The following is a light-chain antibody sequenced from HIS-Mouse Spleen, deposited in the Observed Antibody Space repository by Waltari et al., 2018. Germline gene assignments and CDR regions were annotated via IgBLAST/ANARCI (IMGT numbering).Light chain of an antibody. V-gene: IGLV2-23*01. CDR3: RSYAGSSTYWV. CDR2: EGS. Sequence: QSALTQPASVSGSPGQSITLSCTGTSSDVGSYYLVSWYQQHPGKAPKLMIYEGSKRPSGVSNRFSGSKSGNTASLTISGLQAEDEADYYCRSYAGSSTYWVFGGGTKLTVL. J-gene: IGLJ3*02. CDR1: SSDVGSYYL.